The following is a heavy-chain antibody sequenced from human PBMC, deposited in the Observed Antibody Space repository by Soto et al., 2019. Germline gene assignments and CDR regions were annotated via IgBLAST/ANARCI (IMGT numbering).Heavy chain of an antibody. D-gene: IGHD4-17*01. J-gene: IGHJ4*02. CDR3: SRLHSQYDYGGNEDY. Sequence: GGSLRLSCAASGFTFSRYAMSWVRQAPGKGLEWVSVIPGSGGSTYYADSVQGRFTISRDNSKNTLYLQMNNLRAEDTAVYYCSRLHSQYDYGGNEDYWGQGTLVTVSS. V-gene: IGHV3-23*01. CDR2: IPGSGGST. CDR1: GFTFSRYA.